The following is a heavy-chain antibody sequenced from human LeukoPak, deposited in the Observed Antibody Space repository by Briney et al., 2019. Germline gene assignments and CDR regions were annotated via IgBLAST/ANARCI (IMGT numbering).Heavy chain of an antibody. CDR2: ISAYNGNT. V-gene: IGHV1-18*01. CDR3: ARGDCNGGGCFLPEHLRH. Sequence: GASVKVSCKASGYTIDSYSISWVRQAPGQGLEWMGWISAYNGNTNYAQRVQGRVTMTTDTSTSTAYMELRSLRSDDTAVYYCARGDCNGGGCFLPEHLRHWGQGTRVTVSS. D-gene: IGHD2-15*01. CDR1: GYTIDSYS. J-gene: IGHJ1*01.